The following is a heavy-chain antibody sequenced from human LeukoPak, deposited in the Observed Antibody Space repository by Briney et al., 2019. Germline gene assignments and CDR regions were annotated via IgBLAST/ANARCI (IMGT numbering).Heavy chain of an antibody. CDR3: AREERFGELIQIDY. Sequence: GASVKVSCKASGYTFTNYGITWVRQAPGQGLEWMGWISGYNGNTNYAQKLQDRVTLTTDTSTSTAYMELRSLRSDDTAVYYCAREERFGELIQIDYWGQGTLVTVSS. CDR1: GYTFTNYG. CDR2: ISGYNGNT. V-gene: IGHV1-18*01. J-gene: IGHJ4*02. D-gene: IGHD3-10*01.